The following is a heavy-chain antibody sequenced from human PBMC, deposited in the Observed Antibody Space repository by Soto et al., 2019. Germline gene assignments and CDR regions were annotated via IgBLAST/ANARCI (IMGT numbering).Heavy chain of an antibody. CDR1: GFTFSSYW. CDR2: IKQDGSEK. D-gene: IGHD2-15*01. V-gene: IGHV3-7*01. Sequence: GGSLRLSCAASGFTFSSYWMSWVRQAPGKGLEWVANIKQDGSEKYYVDSVKGRFTISRDNAKNSLYLQMNSLRAEDTAVYYCARNLGVVAATCYYMDVWGKGTTVTVSS. CDR3: ARNLGVVAATCYYMDV. J-gene: IGHJ6*03.